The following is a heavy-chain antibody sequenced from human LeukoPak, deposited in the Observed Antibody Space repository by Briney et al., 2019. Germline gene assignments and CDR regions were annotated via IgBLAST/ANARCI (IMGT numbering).Heavy chain of an antibody. CDR2: ISSSGSTI. CDR3: ARGYYDSSGYYPFDY. Sequence: GGSLTLSCAASGCTFSSYEMNWVRQAPGKGLEWVSYISSSGSTIYYADSVKGRFTIVRDNAKKSLYLQMNRLRAEDTAVYYCARGYYDSSGYYPFDYWGQGTLVTVSS. V-gene: IGHV3-48*03. CDR1: GCTFSSYE. D-gene: IGHD3-22*01. J-gene: IGHJ4*02.